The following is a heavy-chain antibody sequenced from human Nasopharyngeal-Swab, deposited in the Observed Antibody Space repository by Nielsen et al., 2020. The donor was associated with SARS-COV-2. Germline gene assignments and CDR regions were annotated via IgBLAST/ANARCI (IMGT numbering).Heavy chain of an antibody. J-gene: IGHJ4*02. CDR1: GGTLTTYS. CDR2: IFPLYGSV. D-gene: IGHD6-6*01. CDR3: ARGIEYSSSSWFEY. Sequence: SVKVSCKTSGGTLTTYSIAWVRQAPGQGLEWMGRIFPLYGSVGYAQRFQGRVTITADESTNTAHMELSSLRSEDTAMYYCARGIEYSSSSWFEYWGQGTLVTVSS. V-gene: IGHV1-69*13.